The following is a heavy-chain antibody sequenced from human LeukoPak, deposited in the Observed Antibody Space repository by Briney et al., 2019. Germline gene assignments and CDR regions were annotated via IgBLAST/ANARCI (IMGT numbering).Heavy chain of an antibody. CDR1: GFMFSSNW. V-gene: IGHV3-7*03. CDR3: AKDRVAYGDYVPLDY. CDR2: IKEDGTET. D-gene: IGHD4-17*01. Sequence: GGSLRLSCAASGFMFSSNWMSWVRLAPGKGLEWVANIKEDGTETYYVDSVKGRFTISRDNSKNTLYLQMNSLRAEDTAVYYCAKDRVAYGDYVPLDYWGQGTLATVSS. J-gene: IGHJ4*02.